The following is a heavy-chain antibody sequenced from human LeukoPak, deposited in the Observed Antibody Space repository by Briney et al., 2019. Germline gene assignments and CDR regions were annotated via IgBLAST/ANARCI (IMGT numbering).Heavy chain of an antibody. CDR1: GFTFSSYS. V-gene: IGHV3-21*04. CDR2: ISSSSSYI. Sequence: GGSLRLSCAASGFTFSSYSMNWVRQAPGKGLEWVSSISSSSSYIYHADSVKGRFTISRDNSKNTLYLQMNSLRAEDTAVYYCAKGYYGDYYFDYWGQGTLVTVSS. J-gene: IGHJ4*02. CDR3: AKGYYGDYYFDY. D-gene: IGHD4-17*01.